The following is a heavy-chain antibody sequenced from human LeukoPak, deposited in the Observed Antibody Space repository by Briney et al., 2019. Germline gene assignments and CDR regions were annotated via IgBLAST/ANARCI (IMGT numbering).Heavy chain of an antibody. CDR1: GGSISSYY. V-gene: IGHV4-59*08. CDR3: ARQSTDTALDY. J-gene: IGHJ4*02. Sequence: SETLSLTCTVSGGSISSYYWSWIRQPPGKGLEWIGYIYCSGSTNYNPSLRSRVTISVDTSKNQFSLKLSSVTAADTAVYYCARQSTDTALDYWGQGTLVTVSS. D-gene: IGHD5-18*01. CDR2: IYCSGST.